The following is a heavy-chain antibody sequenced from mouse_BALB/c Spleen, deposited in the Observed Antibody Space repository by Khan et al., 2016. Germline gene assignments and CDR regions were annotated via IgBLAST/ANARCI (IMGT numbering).Heavy chain of an antibody. J-gene: IGHJ4*01. V-gene: IGHV9-1*02. D-gene: IGHD3-2*02. CDR3: VKRRLLDLYYAMDY. Sequence: QIQLVQSGPELKKPGETVKISCKASGYNFKNYGMNWVKQAPGKGLKWMGWIKTYTGESTYADDFKGRFAFSLEASASTAYLQINNLKNEDMATYCCVKRRLLDLYYAMDYWGQGTSVTVSS. CDR1: GYNFKNYG. CDR2: IKTYTGES.